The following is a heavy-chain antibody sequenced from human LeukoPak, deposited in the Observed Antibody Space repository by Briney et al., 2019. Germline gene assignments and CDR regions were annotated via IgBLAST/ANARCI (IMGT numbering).Heavy chain of an antibody. J-gene: IGHJ4*02. Sequence: SETLSLTCTVSGGSISSGDYYWRWIRKPPGKGLEWIGYIYYSGSTYYNPSLKSRVTISVDTSKYQFSLKLSSVTAADTAVYFCARARKNIAVAGTYYFDYWGQGTLVTVSS. CDR3: ARARKNIAVAGTYYFDY. CDR1: GGSISSGDYY. V-gene: IGHV4-30-4*08. D-gene: IGHD6-19*01. CDR2: IYYSGST.